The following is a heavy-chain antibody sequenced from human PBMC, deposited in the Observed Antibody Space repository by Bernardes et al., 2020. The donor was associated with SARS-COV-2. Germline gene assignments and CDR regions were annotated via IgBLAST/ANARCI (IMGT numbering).Heavy chain of an antibody. V-gene: IGHV4-4*02. CDR3: GGGTNYKFDY. D-gene: IGHD1-26*01. CDR2: TYHTGTT. J-gene: IGHJ4*02. CDR1: GDSVSSSTW. Sequence: ETLSLTCAVSGDSVSSSTWWIWVRQSPGVGLEYIGETYHTGTTKYKSSLKSRVTLSVDKPNNQFSLTLTSVTAADTAVYYGGGGTNYKFDYWGQGIRVTVPS.